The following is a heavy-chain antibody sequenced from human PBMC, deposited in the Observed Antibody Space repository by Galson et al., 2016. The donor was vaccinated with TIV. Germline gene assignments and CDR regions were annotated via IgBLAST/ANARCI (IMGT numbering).Heavy chain of an antibody. CDR1: GYSFLSYG. J-gene: IGHJ6*02. V-gene: IGHV1-18*04. CDR2: ISAYNGDI. Sequence: SVKVSCKASGYSFLSYGMTWVRQAPGRGLEWLGWISAYNGDIKSARKFQGRATMTTDTSTNTAYMELRSLGSDDTAVYYCATELYCSSISCYYYYGLDVWGHGTTVTVSS. D-gene: IGHD2-2*01. CDR3: ATELYCSSISCYYYYGLDV.